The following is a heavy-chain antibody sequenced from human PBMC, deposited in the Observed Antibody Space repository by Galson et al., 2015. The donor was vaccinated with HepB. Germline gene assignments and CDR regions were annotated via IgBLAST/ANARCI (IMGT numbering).Heavy chain of an antibody. J-gene: IGHJ5*01. V-gene: IGHV4-34*01. CDR2: VRHNGNT. Sequence: SETLSLTCAVYGGSFGTYYWAWIRQPPGKGLEWIGEVRHNGNTYYKASLKSRVTVSLDTSKSQFSLRLKSMTAADAAIYYCARGVVQWTTCRYWFDSWGLGAPVIVSS. D-gene: IGHD1-26*01. CDR1: GGSFGTYY. CDR3: ARGVVQWTTCRYWFDS.